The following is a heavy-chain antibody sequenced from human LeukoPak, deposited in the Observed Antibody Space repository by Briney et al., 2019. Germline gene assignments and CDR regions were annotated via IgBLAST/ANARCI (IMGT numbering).Heavy chain of an antibody. CDR2: ISGSGGST. CDR1: GFTFSSYA. D-gene: IGHD3-9*01. J-gene: IGHJ4*02. V-gene: IGHV3-23*01. CDR3: AREARAVYDILTGYHLRYFDY. Sequence: GSLRLSCAASGFTFSSYAMSWVRQAPGKGLEWVSAISGSGGSTYYADSVKGRFTISRDNSKNTLYLQMNSLRAEDTAVYYCAREARAVYDILTGYHLRYFDYWGQGTLVTVSS.